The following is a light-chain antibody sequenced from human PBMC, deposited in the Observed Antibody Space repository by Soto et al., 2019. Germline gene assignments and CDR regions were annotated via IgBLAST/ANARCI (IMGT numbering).Light chain of an antibody. J-gene: IGKJ1*01. CDR3: QQRINWPPG. Sequence: EIVLTQSPVTPSLSPGERATLSCRASHSGSGSYIAWYQQRPGPAPRLLIYDASNGAYGVPARFSGSGSGTDFTLTISDLQPEDFGIYYCQQRINWPPGFGQGTKVDIK. V-gene: IGKV3-11*01. CDR2: DAS. CDR1: HSGSGSY.